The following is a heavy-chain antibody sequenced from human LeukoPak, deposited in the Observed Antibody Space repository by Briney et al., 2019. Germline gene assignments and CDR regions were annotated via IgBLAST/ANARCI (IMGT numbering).Heavy chain of an antibody. J-gene: IGHJ6*02. V-gene: IGHV4-31*03. CDR2: IYYSGST. Sequence: SETLSLTCTVSGGSISSGGYYWSWIRQHPGKGLEWIGYIYYSGSTYYNPSLKSRVTISVDTSKNQFSLKLSSVTAADTAVYYCARARRNYYYYGMDVWGQGTTVTVSS. CDR1: GGSISSGGYY. CDR3: ARARRNYYYYGMDV.